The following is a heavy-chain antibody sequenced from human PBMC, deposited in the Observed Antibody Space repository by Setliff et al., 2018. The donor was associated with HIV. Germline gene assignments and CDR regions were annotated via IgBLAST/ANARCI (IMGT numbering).Heavy chain of an antibody. Sequence: GASVKVSCKASGYTFTGYYMHWVRQAPGQGLEWMGWINPNSGGTNYAQKFQGRVTMTRDTSINTAYMELSSLRSEDTAVYYCARVISGRGRGLPDFDYWGQGTQVTAPQ. CDR1: GYTFTGYY. CDR3: ARVISGRGRGLPDFDY. CDR2: INPNSGGT. V-gene: IGHV1-2*02. J-gene: IGHJ4*02. D-gene: IGHD3-10*01.